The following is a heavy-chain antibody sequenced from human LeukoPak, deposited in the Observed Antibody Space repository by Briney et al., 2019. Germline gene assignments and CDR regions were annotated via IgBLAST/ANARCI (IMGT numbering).Heavy chain of an antibody. Sequence: TSVNVSCTASGYSSTVYYMHWVRQAPGQGHEWMGRINPNSGGTTYAQKFQGMVTMTRDTSISTTYMELSRLRSDDTAVYYCARDLGGITIFGVVPRDYWGQGTLVTVSS. V-gene: IGHV1-2*06. CDR1: GYSSTVYY. J-gene: IGHJ4*02. CDR2: INPNSGGT. CDR3: ARDLGGITIFGVVPRDY. D-gene: IGHD3-3*01.